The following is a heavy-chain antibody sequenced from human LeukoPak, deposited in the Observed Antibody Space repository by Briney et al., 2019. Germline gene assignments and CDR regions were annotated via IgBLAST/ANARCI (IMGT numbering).Heavy chain of an antibody. D-gene: IGHD3-16*01. CDR2: IYYSGST. CDR3: ARPYDRGAFDI. V-gene: IGHV4-31*02. CDR1: GVSISSGGYY. J-gene: IGHJ3*02. Sequence: SSQTLSLTCTVSGVSISSGGYYWSWIRQHPGKGLEWIGYIYYSGSTYYNPSLKSRVTISVDTSKNQFSLKLSSVTAADTAVYYCARPYDRGAFDIWGQGTMVTVSS.